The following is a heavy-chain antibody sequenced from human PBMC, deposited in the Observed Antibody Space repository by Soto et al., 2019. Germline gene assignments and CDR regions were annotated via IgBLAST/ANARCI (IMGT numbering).Heavy chain of an antibody. CDR3: ARTGFSYGHLLF. Sequence: LSLTCNVSGGPIKTGDYYWNWIRQPPGKGLEWIGYVFYSGATNYSPSLKSRAAISMDTSKNQFSLSLTSVTAADTAVYYCARTGFSYGHLLFWGQGSRVTVSS. CDR2: VFYSGAT. D-gene: IGHD1-1*01. J-gene: IGHJ4*02. CDR1: GGPIKTGDYY. V-gene: IGHV4-30-4*01.